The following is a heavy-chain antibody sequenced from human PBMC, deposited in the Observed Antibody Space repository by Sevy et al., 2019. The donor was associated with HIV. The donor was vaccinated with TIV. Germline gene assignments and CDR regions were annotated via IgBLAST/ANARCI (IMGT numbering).Heavy chain of an antibody. Sequence: GGSLRLSCAASGFTFSSYARHWVHQAPGKGLEWVAVISYDGSNKYYADSVKGRFTISRDNSKNTLYLQMNSLRAEDTAVYYCARGRRTRRDGYNSGDEDYWGQGTLVTVSS. D-gene: IGHD5-12*01. CDR2: ISYDGSNK. CDR1: GFTFSSYA. V-gene: IGHV3-30-3*01. J-gene: IGHJ4*02. CDR3: ARGRRTRRDGYNSGDEDY.